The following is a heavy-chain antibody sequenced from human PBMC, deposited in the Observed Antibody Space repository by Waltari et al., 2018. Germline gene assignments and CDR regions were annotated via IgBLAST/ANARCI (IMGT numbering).Heavy chain of an antibody. D-gene: IGHD6-13*01. V-gene: IGHV4-39*01. CDR2: IYYSGTI. Sequence: QLQLQESGPGLVKPSGTLSPTCTVSDDSISSGDYYWGWIRQPPGKGLEWIGSIYYSGTISYNPSLSSRVTMSVETSKKQFSLKLSSVTAADTAVYYCARSLHVFKAAAGMFDYWGQGTLVTVSS. J-gene: IGHJ4*02. CDR3: ARSLHVFKAAAGMFDY. CDR1: DDSISSGDYY.